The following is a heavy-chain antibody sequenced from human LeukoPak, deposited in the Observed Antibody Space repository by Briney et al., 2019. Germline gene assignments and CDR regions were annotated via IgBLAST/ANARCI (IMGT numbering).Heavy chain of an antibody. D-gene: IGHD1-1*01. CDR3: ARVLTAPHDGA. CDR1: GFTFSTYS. CDR2: ISSSSSYM. Sequence: GGSLRLSCAFSGFTFSTYSMNWVRQARGKGLEWVSSISSSSSYMYYADSVKGRFTISRDNAKNSLYLQMNSLRAEDTAVYYCARVLTAPHDGAWGQGTLVTVSS. J-gene: IGHJ5*02. V-gene: IGHV3-21*01.